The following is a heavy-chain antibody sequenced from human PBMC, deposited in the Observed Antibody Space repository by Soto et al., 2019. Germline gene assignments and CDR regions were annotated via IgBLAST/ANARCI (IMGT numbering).Heavy chain of an antibody. CDR1: GYTFTGYY. D-gene: IGHD1-7*01. CDR2: INPNSGGT. V-gene: IGHV1-2*02. CDR3: ARGPRETSYYYYGMDV. Sequence: ASVKVSCKASGYTFTGYYMHWVRQAPGQGLEWMGWINPNSGGTNYAQKFQGRVTMTRDTSISTAYMELSRLRSDDTAVYYCARGPRETSYYYYGMDVWGQGTTVTGSS. J-gene: IGHJ6*02.